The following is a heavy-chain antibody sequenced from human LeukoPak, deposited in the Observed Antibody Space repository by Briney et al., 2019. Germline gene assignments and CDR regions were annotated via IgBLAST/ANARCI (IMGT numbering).Heavy chain of an antibody. CDR1: GGSISSSSYY. D-gene: IGHD1-26*01. CDR2: IYYSGST. V-gene: IGHV4-39*01. CDR3: ARHPGKGFDY. Sequence: SETLSLTCTVSGGSISSSSYYWGWIRQPPGKGLEWIGSIYYSGSTYYNPSLKSRVTISVDTSKTQFSLKLSSVTAADTAMYYCARHPGKGFDYWGQGTLVTVSS. J-gene: IGHJ4*02.